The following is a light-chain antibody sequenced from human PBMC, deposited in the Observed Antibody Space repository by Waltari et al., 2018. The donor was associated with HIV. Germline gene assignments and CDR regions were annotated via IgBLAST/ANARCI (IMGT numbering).Light chain of an antibody. J-gene: IGKJ3*01. CDR1: QTIGDY. CDR3: EQIYTFPLFT. CDR2: SAT. Sequence: DIQLTQSPSPLSASAGDRVPITCRASQTIGDYVNWYQQKPGKPPKLLIYSATSLQPGVPSRFSGSGSGTDFALTISSLQPEDFAIYYCEQIYTFPLFTFGPGTKVDIK. V-gene: IGKV1-39*01.